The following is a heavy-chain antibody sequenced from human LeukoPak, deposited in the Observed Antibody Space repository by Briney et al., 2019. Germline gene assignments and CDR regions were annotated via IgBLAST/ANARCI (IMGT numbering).Heavy chain of an antibody. CDR3: ARGYGDY. D-gene: IGHD3-16*01. CDR1: GFTFGSYG. J-gene: IGHJ4*02. V-gene: IGHV3-23*01. CDR2: ITPNADRT. Sequence: GSLRLSCAASGFTFGSYGMSWVRQAPGKGLEWVSFITPNADRTSYADSVEGRFTISRDNPRNTLYMQMNSLRAEDTAVYYCARGYGDYWGQGTLVTVSS.